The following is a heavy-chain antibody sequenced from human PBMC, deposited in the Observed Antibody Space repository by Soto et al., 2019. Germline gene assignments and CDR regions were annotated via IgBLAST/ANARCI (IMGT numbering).Heavy chain of an antibody. CDR1: VGTFSSYT. J-gene: IGHJ6*02. V-gene: IGHV1-69*02. Sequence: QVQLVQSGAEVKKPGSSVKVSCKASVGTFSSYTISWVRQAPGQGLEWMGRIIPILGIANYAQKFQGRVTITADKSTSTAYMELSSLRSEDTAVYYCARSDYDILTGYLYYYYGMDVWGQGTTVTVSS. D-gene: IGHD3-9*01. CDR2: IIPILGIA. CDR3: ARSDYDILTGYLYYYYGMDV.